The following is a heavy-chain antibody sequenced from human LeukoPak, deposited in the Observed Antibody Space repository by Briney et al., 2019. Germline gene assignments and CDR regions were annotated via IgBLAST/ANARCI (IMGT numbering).Heavy chain of an antibody. J-gene: IGHJ4*02. D-gene: IGHD2-15*01. CDR2: INSGGSST. V-gene: IGHV3-74*01. CDR3: ARWDCGGGSCYSGFDY. Sequence: GGSLRLSCAASGFTFSSYWMHWVRQAPGKGLVWVSRINSGGSSTSYADSVKGRFTISRDNAKNTLYLQMNSLRAEDTAVYYCARWDCGGGSCYSGFDYWGQRTLVTVSS. CDR1: GFTFSSYW.